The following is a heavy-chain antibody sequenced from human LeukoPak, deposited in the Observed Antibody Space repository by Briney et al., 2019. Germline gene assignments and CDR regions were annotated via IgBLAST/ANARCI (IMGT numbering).Heavy chain of an antibody. V-gene: IGHV4-34*01. Sequence: PSETLSLTCAVYGGSFSGYYWSWIRQPPGKGLEWIGEINHSGSTNYNPSLKSRVTISVDTSKNQFSLKLSSVTAADTAVYYCARGLLYYYDSSGYSQGVWSDPWGQGTLVTVSS. D-gene: IGHD3-22*01. CDR3: ARGLLYYYDSSGYSQGVWSDP. CDR2: INHSGST. J-gene: IGHJ5*02. CDR1: GGSFSGYY.